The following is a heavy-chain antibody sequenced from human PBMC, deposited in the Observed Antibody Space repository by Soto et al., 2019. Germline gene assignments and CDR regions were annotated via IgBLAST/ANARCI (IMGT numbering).Heavy chain of an antibody. V-gene: IGHV5-51*01. D-gene: IGHD6-13*01. CDR1: GYIFTSYW. CDR2: IYPRDSDA. CDR3: ARPYAAARGPSSFAV. Sequence: PGASLKISCKGPGYIFTSYWICWVRQMPGKGLECMGIIYPRDSDARYSPSFQGQVTISADKSISTAYRQWSSMKASDTAMYYCARPYAAARGPSSFAVWRQGTTVTVSS. J-gene: IGHJ6*02.